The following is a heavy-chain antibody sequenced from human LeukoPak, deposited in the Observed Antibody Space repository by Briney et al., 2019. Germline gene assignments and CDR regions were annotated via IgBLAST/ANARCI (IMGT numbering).Heavy chain of an antibody. J-gene: IGHJ4*02. CDR1: GFTSSSYS. D-gene: IGHD2-15*01. CDR3: ARDPIDTLKHFDY. Sequence: PGGSLRLSCAASGFTSSSYSMNWVRQAPGKGLEWVSSISSSSSYIYYADSVKGRFTISRDNAKNSLYLQMNSLRAEDTAVYYCARDPIDTLKHFDYWGQGTLVTVSS. V-gene: IGHV3-21*01. CDR2: ISSSSSYI.